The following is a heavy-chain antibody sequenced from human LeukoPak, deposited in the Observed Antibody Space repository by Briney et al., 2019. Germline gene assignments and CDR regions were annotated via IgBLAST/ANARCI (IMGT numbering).Heavy chain of an antibody. CDR2: ISTSSSYI. J-gene: IGHJ4*02. CDR3: ARVVPPTDYGSGSYFWDPYYFDY. V-gene: IGHV3-21*04. Sequence: GGSLRLSCAASTFTFSSYNMNWVRQAPGKGLEWVSSISTSSSYIYYADSVKGRFTISRDNAKNSLYLQMNSLRAEDTAVYYCARVVPPTDYGSGSYFWDPYYFDYWGQGTLVTVSS. CDR1: TFTFSSYN. D-gene: IGHD3-10*01.